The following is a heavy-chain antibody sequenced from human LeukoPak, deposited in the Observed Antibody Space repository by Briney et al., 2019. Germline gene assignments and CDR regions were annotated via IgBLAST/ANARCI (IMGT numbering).Heavy chain of an antibody. J-gene: IGHJ6*04. Sequence: SETLSLTCTVSGGSISSGSYYWSWIRQPAGKGLEWIGRIYTSGSTNYNPSLKSRVTISVDTSKNQFSLKLSSVTAADTAVYYCARRGGIVGATDVWGKGTTVTASS. V-gene: IGHV4-61*02. CDR2: IYTSGST. CDR3: ARRGGIVGATDV. D-gene: IGHD1-26*01. CDR1: GGSISSGSYY.